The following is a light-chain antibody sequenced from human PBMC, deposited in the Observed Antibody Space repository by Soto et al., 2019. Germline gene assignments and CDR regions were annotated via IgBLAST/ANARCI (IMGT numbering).Light chain of an antibody. J-gene: IGKJ4*01. V-gene: IGKV3-20*01. CDR3: QQYESLTIT. CDR1: QTLSSNS. Sequence: EIVLTQSPGTLSLSPGERATLSCRASQTLSSNSLAWYQQRPGQTPRVLVYGASNRATGIPDKFSGSGSGTDFTLTTSRLEPEDFAVYFCQQYESLTITFGGGTKVDIX. CDR2: GAS.